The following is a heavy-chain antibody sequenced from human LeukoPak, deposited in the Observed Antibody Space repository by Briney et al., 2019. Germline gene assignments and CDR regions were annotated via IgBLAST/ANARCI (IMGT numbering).Heavy chain of an antibody. J-gene: IGHJ4*02. Sequence: HAGRSLRLSCAPSGFTFSRHGMHWVRQAPGKGLEWVAIISNDGSRKYYAHSVGGRFTISRDNSKNTLYLQMHSLRAEDTAVYYCARDRAWNYFDYWGQGSLVTVSS. CDR2: ISNDGSRK. D-gene: IGHD3-3*01. CDR3: ARDRAWNYFDY. CDR1: GFTFSRHG. V-gene: IGHV3-30*03.